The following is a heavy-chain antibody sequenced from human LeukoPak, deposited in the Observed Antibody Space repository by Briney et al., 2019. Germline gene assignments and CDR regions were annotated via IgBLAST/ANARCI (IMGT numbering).Heavy chain of an antibody. CDR3: ARVRFLEWLFPEAFDI. V-gene: IGHV3-11*04. CDR1: GFTFSDYY. CDR2: ISSSGSTI. Sequence: PGGSLRLSCAASGFTFSDYYMSWIRQAPGKGLEWVSYISSSGSTIYYADSVKGRFTISRDNAKNSLYLQVNSLRAEDTAVYYCARVRFLEWLFPEAFDIWGQGTMVTVSS. J-gene: IGHJ3*02. D-gene: IGHD3-3*01.